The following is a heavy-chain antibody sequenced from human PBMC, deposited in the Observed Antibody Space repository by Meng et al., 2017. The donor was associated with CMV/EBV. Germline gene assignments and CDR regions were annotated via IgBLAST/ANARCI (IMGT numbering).Heavy chain of an antibody. D-gene: IGHD6-13*01. CDR2: INPNSGGT. CDR1: GYTFTGYY. V-gene: IGHV1-2*02. CDR3: ARSGRSSSWYGGSVEYWFDP. J-gene: IGHJ5*02. Sequence: QVQLVQSGPEAKKPGALVKVSCKASGYTFTGYYMHWVRQAPGQGLEWMGWINPNSGGTNYAQKFQGRVTMTRDTSISTAYMELSRLRSDDTAVYYCARSGRSSSWYGGSVEYWFDPWGQGTLVTVSS.